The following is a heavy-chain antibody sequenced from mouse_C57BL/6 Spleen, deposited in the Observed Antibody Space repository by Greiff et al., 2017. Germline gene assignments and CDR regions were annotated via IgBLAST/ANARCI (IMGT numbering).Heavy chain of an antibody. CDR2: ISSGSSTI. J-gene: IGHJ4*01. CDR3: AKVIYYGSSYAMDY. CDR1: GFTFSDYG. V-gene: IGHV5-17*01. D-gene: IGHD1-1*01. Sequence: EVQGVESGGGLVKPGGSLKLSCAASGFTFSDYGMHWVRQAPEKGLEWVAYISSGSSTIYYADTVKGRFTISRDNAKNTLFLQMTSLRSEDTAMYYCAKVIYYGSSYAMDYWGQGTSVTVSS.